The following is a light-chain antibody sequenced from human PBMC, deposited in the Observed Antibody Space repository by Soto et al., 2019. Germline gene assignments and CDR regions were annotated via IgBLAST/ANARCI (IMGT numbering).Light chain of an antibody. CDR1: SGHSDYA. CDR2: VTSDGSH. V-gene: IGLV4-69*01. J-gene: IGLJ3*02. CDR3: QAWGTGGV. Sequence: QLVLTQSPSASASPGASVNLTCTLSSGHSDYAIAWHQQQPEKGPRYLMTVTSDGSHTKGDGIPDRFSGSSSGADRYLTISSLRSDDEADYYCQAWGTGGVFGGGTKLTVL.